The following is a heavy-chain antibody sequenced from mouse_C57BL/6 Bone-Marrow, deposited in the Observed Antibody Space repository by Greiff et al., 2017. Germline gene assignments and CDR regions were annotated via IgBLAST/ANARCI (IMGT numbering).Heavy chain of an antibody. CDR3: TTRYYDYSMDY. Sequence: EVQLQQSGAELVRPGASVKLSCTASGFNIKDDYMHWVKQRPEQGLEWIGWIDPENGDTEYAAKFQGKATITADTSSNTASLQHSSLTSEDTAVYYCTTRYYDYSMDYWGQGTSVTVSS. J-gene: IGHJ4*01. V-gene: IGHV14-4*01. D-gene: IGHD2-4*01. CDR1: GFNIKDDY. CDR2: IDPENGDT.